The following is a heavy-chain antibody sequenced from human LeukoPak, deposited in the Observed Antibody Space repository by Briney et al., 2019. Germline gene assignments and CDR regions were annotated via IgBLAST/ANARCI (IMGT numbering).Heavy chain of an antibody. CDR3: VLDDSSGSHLD. D-gene: IGHD3-22*01. V-gene: IGHV1-8*01. Sequence: EASVKVSCKASGHTFTSYDVNWVRQATGQGLEWMGWMDPNSGNTGYAQKFQGRVTMTRNTSISTAYMELSSLRSEDTAVYYCVLDDSSGSHLDWGQGTLVTVSS. J-gene: IGHJ4*02. CDR2: MDPNSGNT. CDR1: GHTFTSYD.